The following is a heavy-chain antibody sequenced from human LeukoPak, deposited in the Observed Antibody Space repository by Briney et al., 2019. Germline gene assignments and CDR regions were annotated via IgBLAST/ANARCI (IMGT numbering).Heavy chain of an antibody. Sequence: GGSLRLSCAASGFTFSSYAMHWVRQAPGKGLEWVAVISYDGSNKYYADSVKGRFTISRDNSKNTLYLQMNSLRAEDTAVYYCAKDAGYYGSGSLKEYWGQGTLVTVSS. CDR3: AKDAGYYGSGSLKEY. D-gene: IGHD3-10*01. V-gene: IGHV3-30-3*01. J-gene: IGHJ4*02. CDR2: ISYDGSNK. CDR1: GFTFSSYA.